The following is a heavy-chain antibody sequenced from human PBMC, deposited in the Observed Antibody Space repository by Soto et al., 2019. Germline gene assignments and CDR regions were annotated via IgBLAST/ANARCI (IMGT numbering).Heavy chain of an antibody. V-gene: IGHV1-46*01. CDR1: GYTFTSYY. CDR2: INPSGGST. Sequence: GASVKVSCKASGYTFTSYYMHWVRQAPGQGLEWMGIINPSGGSTSYAQKFQGRVTMTRDTSMSTVYMELSSLRSEDTAVYYCAREHGDIVVVPAASHYYGMDVWGQGTTVTVSS. J-gene: IGHJ6*02. CDR3: AREHGDIVVVPAASHYYGMDV. D-gene: IGHD2-2*01.